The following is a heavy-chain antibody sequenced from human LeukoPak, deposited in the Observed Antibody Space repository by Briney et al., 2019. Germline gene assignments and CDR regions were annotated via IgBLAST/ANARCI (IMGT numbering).Heavy chain of an antibody. D-gene: IGHD6-13*01. Sequence: SETLSLTCTVSGGSISDYYWSWFRQPAGKGLEWIGRIYSSGSTNYNPSLKSRVTMSVDRSKNQFSLKLTSVTAADTAVYFCARRSSSSWYFDYWGQGTLVTVSS. CDR1: GGSISDYY. V-gene: IGHV4-4*07. CDR3: ARRSSSSWYFDY. CDR2: IYSSGST. J-gene: IGHJ4*02.